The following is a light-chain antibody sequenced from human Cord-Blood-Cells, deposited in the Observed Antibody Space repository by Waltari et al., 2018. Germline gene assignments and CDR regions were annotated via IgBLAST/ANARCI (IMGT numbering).Light chain of an antibody. J-gene: IGKJ4*01. CDR2: GAS. Sequence: EIVMTPSPATLSVSPGDRATLSCRASQSVSSNLAWYQQKTGQASRLLIYGASTRATGIPAMFSGSGSGTEFTLTISSLQSEDFAVYYCQQYNNWPLTFGGGTKVEIK. CDR3: QQYNNWPLT. CDR1: QSVSSN. V-gene: IGKV3-15*01.